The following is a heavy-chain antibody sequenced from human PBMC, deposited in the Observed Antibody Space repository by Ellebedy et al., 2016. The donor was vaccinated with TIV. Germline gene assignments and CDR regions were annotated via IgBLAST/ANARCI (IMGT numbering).Heavy chain of an antibody. Sequence: SETLSLXXAVYGGSFSGYYWSWIRQPPGKGLEWIGEINHSGSTNYNPSLKSRVTISVDTSKNQFSLKLSSVTAADTAVYYCARDRHGGNGLIDYWGQGTLVTVSS. V-gene: IGHV4-34*09. J-gene: IGHJ4*02. CDR3: ARDRHGGNGLIDY. CDR2: INHSGST. CDR1: GGSFSGYY. D-gene: IGHD4-23*01.